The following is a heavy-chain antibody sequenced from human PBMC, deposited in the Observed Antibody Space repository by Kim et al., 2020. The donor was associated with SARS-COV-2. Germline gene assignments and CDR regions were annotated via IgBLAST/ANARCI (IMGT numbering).Heavy chain of an antibody. Sequence: GGSLRLSCAASGFTFRVYGMHWVRQAPGKGLEWVAVINSDGSTKYYADSVKGRFTISRDSSKNMLFLQMNSLRAEDTAVYYCANVEWWAKGALVTFSS. CDR1: GFTFRVYG. D-gene: IGHD3-3*01. J-gene: IGHJ1*01. CDR2: INSDGSTK. V-gene: IGHV3-33*06. CDR3: ANVEW.